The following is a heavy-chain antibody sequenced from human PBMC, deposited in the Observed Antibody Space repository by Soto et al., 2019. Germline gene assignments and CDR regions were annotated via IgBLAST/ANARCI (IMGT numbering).Heavy chain of an antibody. CDR1: GFMFSGFW. CDR3: ARVTNQKAIGHFYDI. Sequence: PGGSLRLSCAASGFMFSGFWMHWVRQVPGKGLVWVSRINGDESVKAYASSVKGRFTIARDNAKQMLYLQMNSLRTEDTAVYYCARVTNQKAIGHFYDIWGQGTLVTVSS. J-gene: IGHJ4*02. D-gene: IGHD3-22*01. CDR2: INGDESVK. V-gene: IGHV3-74*03.